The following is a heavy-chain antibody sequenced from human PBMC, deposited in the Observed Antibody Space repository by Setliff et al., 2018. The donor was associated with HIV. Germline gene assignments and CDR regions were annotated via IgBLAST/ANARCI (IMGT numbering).Heavy chain of an antibody. CDR1: GGSISSGGYY. CDR3: ARRIDDSGSFPDKNWFDT. CDR2: IYYSGMT. V-gene: IGHV4-61*08. J-gene: IGHJ5*02. Sequence: SETLSLTCTVSGGSISSGGYYWSWIRQHPGKGLEWIGDIYYSGMTNYNPSLQSRVTMSIDTSKNQFSLRLTSVTAADTAVYYCARRIDDSGSFPDKNWFDTWGQGSLVTVSS. D-gene: IGHD3-10*01.